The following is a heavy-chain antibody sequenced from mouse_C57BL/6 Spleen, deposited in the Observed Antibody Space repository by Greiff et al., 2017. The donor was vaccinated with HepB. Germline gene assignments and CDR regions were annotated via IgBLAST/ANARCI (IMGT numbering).Heavy chain of an antibody. V-gene: IGHV5-9*01. CDR1: GFTFSSYT. Sequence: EVKLVESGGGLVKPGGSLKLSCAASGFTFSSYTMSWVRQTPEKRLEWVATISGGGGNTYYTDSVKGRFTISRDNAKNTLYLQMSSLRSEDTALYYCARWIWGSYAMYYWGQGTSVTVSS. CDR2: ISGGGGNT. CDR3: ARWIWGSYAMYY. D-gene: IGHD4-1*01. J-gene: IGHJ4*01.